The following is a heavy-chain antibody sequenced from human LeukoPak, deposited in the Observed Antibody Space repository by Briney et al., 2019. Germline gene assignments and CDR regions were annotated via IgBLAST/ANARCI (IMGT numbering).Heavy chain of an antibody. V-gene: IGHV3-74*01. CDR2: IKSDGSNT. CDR3: ARVVVLYCSSTSCSSGRVGGYYYYYMDV. D-gene: IGHD2-2*01. CDR1: GFTFSSYW. Sequence: GGSLRLSCAASGFTFSSYWMHWVRQAPGKGLVWVSRIKSDGSNTNYADSVKGRFTISRDNAKNTLHLQMNSLRAEDTAVYYCARVVVLYCSSTSCSSGRVGGYYYYYMDVWGKGTTVTVSS. J-gene: IGHJ6*03.